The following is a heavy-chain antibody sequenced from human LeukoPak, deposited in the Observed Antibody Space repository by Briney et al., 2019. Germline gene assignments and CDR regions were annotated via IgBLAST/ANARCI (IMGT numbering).Heavy chain of an antibody. D-gene: IGHD5-12*01. V-gene: IGHV3-23*01. CDR1: GFTFSSYA. Sequence: GGSLRLSCAASGFTFSSYAMSWVRQAPGKGLEWVSAISGSGGSTYYADSVKDRFTISRDNAKNTLYLQMNSLRAEDTAVYYCARDARSGYSGYDYWGQGTLVTVSS. CDR3: ARDARSGYSGYDY. CDR2: ISGSGGST. J-gene: IGHJ4*02.